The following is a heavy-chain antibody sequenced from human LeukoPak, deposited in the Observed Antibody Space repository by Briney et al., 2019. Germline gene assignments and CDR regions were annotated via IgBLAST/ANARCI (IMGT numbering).Heavy chain of an antibody. CDR3: ARERDIVVVVAAEGDAFDI. D-gene: IGHD2-15*01. V-gene: IGHV4-39*07. Sequence: SETLSLTCTVSGGSISSSSYYWGWIRQPPGKGLEWIGSIYYSGSTYYNPSLKSRVTISVDTSKNQFSLKLSSVTAADTAVYYCARERDIVVVVAAEGDAFDIWGQGTMVTVSS. CDR2: IYYSGST. CDR1: GGSISSSSYY. J-gene: IGHJ3*02.